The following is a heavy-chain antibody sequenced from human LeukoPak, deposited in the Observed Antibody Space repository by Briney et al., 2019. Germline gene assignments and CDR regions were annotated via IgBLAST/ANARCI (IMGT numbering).Heavy chain of an antibody. CDR1: GFTFSSSD. J-gene: IGHJ5*02. CDR3: AREDVPHYSNSPPVGWFDP. CDR2: ISYSGAAI. D-gene: IGHD1-26*01. V-gene: IGHV3-48*03. Sequence: GGSLRLSCAASGFTFSSSDMHWVRQAPGKGLEWIPCISYSGAAIYYADSVKGRFTIARDNGKNSLYLQMNSLRVEDTAVYYCAREDVPHYSNSPPVGWFDPWAQGTLVTVS.